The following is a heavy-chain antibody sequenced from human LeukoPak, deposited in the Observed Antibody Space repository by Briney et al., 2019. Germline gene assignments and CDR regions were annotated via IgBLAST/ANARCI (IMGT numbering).Heavy chain of an antibody. Sequence: GRSLRLSCAASGFTYSSYAMHWVRQVPGKGLEWVAVISYDGSNKYYADSVKGRFTISRDNSKNTLYLQMNSLRAEDTAVYYCARSPIYDILTLDYWGQGTLVTVSS. D-gene: IGHD3-9*01. J-gene: IGHJ4*02. CDR1: GFTYSSYA. CDR2: ISYDGSNK. V-gene: IGHV3-30*04. CDR3: ARSPIYDILTLDY.